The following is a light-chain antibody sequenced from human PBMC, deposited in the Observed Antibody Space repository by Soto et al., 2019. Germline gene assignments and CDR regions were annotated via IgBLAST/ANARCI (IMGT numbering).Light chain of an antibody. V-gene: IGLV2-11*01. CDR3: CSYAGSYTWV. CDR2: DVS. Sequence: QSALTQPRSVSGSPGQSVTISCTGTDNDVGGYDYVSWCQQHPGKAPKLMIYDVSTRPSGVPDRFSGSKSVNTASLTISGLQAEDEADYYCCSYAGSYTWVFGGGTKLTVL. J-gene: IGLJ3*02. CDR1: DNDVGGYDY.